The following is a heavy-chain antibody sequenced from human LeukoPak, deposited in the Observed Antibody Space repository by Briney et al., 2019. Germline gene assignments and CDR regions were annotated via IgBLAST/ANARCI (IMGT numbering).Heavy chain of an antibody. CDR2: IYYTGYT. V-gene: IGHV4-59*08. CDR1: GGSISSYY. Sequence: PSETLSLTCTVSGGSISSYYWSWIRQPPGKGLEWIGYIYYTGYTNYNPSLKSRATISVDTSKNQFSLRLSSVTAADTAVYYCAGGTLYGVVTPLQYWGQGTPVTVSP. J-gene: IGHJ4*02. CDR3: AGGTLYGVVTPLQY. D-gene: IGHD3-3*01.